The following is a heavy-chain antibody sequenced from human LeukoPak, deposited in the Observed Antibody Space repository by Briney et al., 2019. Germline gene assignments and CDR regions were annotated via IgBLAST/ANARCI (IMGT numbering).Heavy chain of an antibody. V-gene: IGHV4-4*07. CDR2: IYTSGST. CDR1: GASISSYY. J-gene: IGHJ6*03. D-gene: IGHD1-26*01. Sequence: SETLSLTCTVSGASISSYYWSWIRQPAGKGLEWIGRIYTSGSTNYNPSLKSRVTMSIDKSNNQFSLKLSSVTAADTAVYYCARDRREAPDYDYYMDVWGKGTTVTVSS. CDR3: ARDRREAPDYDYYMDV.